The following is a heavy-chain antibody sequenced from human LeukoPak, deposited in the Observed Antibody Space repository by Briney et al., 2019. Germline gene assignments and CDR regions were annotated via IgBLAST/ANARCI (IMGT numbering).Heavy chain of an antibody. D-gene: IGHD6-13*01. CDR3: ARDLLEGIAADY. CDR1: GFTFSSYS. CDR2: ISSSSSYI. V-gene: IGHV3-21*01. J-gene: IGHJ4*02. Sequence: GGSLRLSCAASGFTFSSYSMNWVRQAPGKGLEWVSSISSSSSYIYYADSVKGRFTISRDNAKNSLYLQMNSLRAEDTAVYYCARDLLEGIAADYWGQGTLVTVSS.